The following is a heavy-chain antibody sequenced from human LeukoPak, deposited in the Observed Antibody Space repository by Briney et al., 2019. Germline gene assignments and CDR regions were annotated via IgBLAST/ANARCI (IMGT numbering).Heavy chain of an antibody. V-gene: IGHV4-30-4*08. J-gene: IGHJ4*02. D-gene: IGHD6-13*01. CDR2: IYYSGST. Sequence: SETLSLXCTVSGGSNSSGDYYWSWSRQPPGKGPEWIGYIYYSGSTYYNPSLKSRVTISVDTSKNQFSLKLSSVTAADTAVYYCARGGGSSWYPSLFDYWGQGTLVTVSS. CDR3: ARGGGSSWYPSLFDY. CDR1: GGSNSSGDYY.